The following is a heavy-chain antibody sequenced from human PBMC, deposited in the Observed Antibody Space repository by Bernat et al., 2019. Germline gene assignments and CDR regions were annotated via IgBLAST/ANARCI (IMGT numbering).Heavy chain of an antibody. CDR2: ISSGGSSI. D-gene: IGHD6-13*01. J-gene: IGHJ4*02. CDR3: ATVGRSSTPGY. V-gene: IGHV3-48*03. CDR1: GFTFRSFE. Sequence: EVQLVESGGGLVQPGGSLRLSCAASGFTFRSFEMNWVRQAPGKGLEWLSYISSGGSSIYYADSVKGRFTISRDNARNLLYLQLNSLRAEDTAFYYCATVGRSSTPGYWGQGTLVTVSS.